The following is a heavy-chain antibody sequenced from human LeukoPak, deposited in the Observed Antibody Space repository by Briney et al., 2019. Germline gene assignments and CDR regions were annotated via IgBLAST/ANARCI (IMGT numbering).Heavy chain of an antibody. J-gene: IGHJ4*02. V-gene: IGHV4-34*01. CDR3: ARGRRPEWGHIAAAGNWGDY. Sequence: PSETLSLTCAVYGGSFSGYYWSWIRQPPGKGLEWIGEINHSGSTNYNPSLKSRVTISVDTSKNQFSLKLSSVTAADTAVYYCARGRRPEWGHIAAAGNWGDYWGQGTLVTVSS. CDR1: GGSFSGYY. CDR2: INHSGST. D-gene: IGHD6-13*01.